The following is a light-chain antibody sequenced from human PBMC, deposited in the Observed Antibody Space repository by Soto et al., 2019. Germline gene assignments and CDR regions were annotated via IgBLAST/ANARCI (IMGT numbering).Light chain of an antibody. V-gene: IGKV3-20*01. CDR2: GAS. CDR1: QSVSSSY. J-gene: IGKJ5*01. CDR3: QQYGSSLIT. Sequence: EIVLTQSPGPLSLSPGERATLSCRASQSVSSSYLAWYQQKPGQAPRLLIYGASSRATGVPDRFSGSGSGTDFTLTISRLEPEDVAVYYCQQYGSSLITVGQGTRLEIK.